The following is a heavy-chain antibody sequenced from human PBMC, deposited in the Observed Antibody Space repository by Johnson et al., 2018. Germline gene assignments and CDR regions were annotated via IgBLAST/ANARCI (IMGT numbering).Heavy chain of an antibody. D-gene: IGHD3-10*01. CDR3: ARGGSKGSAWTI. Sequence: QVQLVQSGGGLVQPGRSLRLSCTASGFTFGDYAMSWFRQAPGKGLEWIGEINPSGSTNYNPSLKSRVAISVDTSKNHFSLKLSSVTAADTAVYYCARGGSKGSAWTIWGQGTLVTVSS. CDR2: INPSGST. V-gene: IGHV4-34*01. J-gene: IGHJ3*02. CDR1: GFTFGDYA.